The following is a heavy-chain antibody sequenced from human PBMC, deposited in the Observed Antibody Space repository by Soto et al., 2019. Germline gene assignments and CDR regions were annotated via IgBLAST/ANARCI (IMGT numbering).Heavy chain of an antibody. CDR3: AREEWTDRRPYLYSGMDV. CDR2: INDDGDRT. D-gene: IGHD3-3*01. J-gene: IGHJ6*02. CDR1: GFTFSIYA. Sequence: EVQLLESGGGSVQPGGSLKLSCAVSGFTFSIYAMCWVRQAPGRGPEWVAGINDDGDRTYYADSAKGLFTISRDNSKNKLYLQMNSLRAEDTAVYYCAREEWTDRRPYLYSGMDVWGQGTTVTVSS. V-gene: IGHV3-23*01.